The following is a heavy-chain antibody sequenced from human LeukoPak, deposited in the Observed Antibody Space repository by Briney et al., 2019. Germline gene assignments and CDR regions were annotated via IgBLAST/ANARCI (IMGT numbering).Heavy chain of an antibody. CDR2: IYYSGST. D-gene: IGHD1-26*01. V-gene: IGHV4-59*01. CDR1: GGSISNYY. Sequence: PSETLSLTCTVSGGSISNYYWTWLRQPPGKGLEYIGYIYYSGSTNYNPSLKSRVTISVDTSKNQFSLNLNSVTAADTAVYYCARRSYRILRDYFDYWGQGTLVTVSS. CDR3: ARRSYRILRDYFDY. J-gene: IGHJ4*02.